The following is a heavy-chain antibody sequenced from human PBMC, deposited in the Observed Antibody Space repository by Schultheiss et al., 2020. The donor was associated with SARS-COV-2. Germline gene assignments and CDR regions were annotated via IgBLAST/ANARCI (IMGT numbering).Heavy chain of an antibody. CDR1: GGSFSGYY. CDR2: IYYSGST. J-gene: IGHJ3*02. Sequence: SETLSLTCAVYGGSFSGYYWSWIRQHPGKGLEWIGYIYYSGSTYYNPSLKSRVTISVDTSKNQFSLKLSSVTAADTAVYYCARKYPLWHAFDIWGQGTMVTVAS. V-gene: IGHV4-31*11. CDR3: ARKYPLWHAFDI. D-gene: IGHD2-21*01.